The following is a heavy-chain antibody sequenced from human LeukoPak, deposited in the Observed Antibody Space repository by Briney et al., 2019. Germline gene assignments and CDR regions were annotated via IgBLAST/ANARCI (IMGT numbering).Heavy chain of an antibody. CDR2: INPNSGGT. CDR1: GYTFTGYY. Sequence: ASVKVSCKASGYTFTGYYMHWVRQAPGQGLVWMGWINPNSGGTNYAQKFQGRVTMTRDTSISTAYMELSRLRSDDKAVYYCARDMGYNWNLNWFDPWGQGTLVTVSS. D-gene: IGHD1-20*01. V-gene: IGHV1-2*02. J-gene: IGHJ5*02. CDR3: ARDMGYNWNLNWFDP.